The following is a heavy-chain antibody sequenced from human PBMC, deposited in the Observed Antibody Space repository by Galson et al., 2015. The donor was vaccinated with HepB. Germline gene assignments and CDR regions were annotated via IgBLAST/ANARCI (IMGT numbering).Heavy chain of an antibody. CDR1: GFTFSNYA. V-gene: IGHV3-64D*09. J-gene: IGHJ4*02. D-gene: IGHD3-22*01. CDR2: ISSNGAGT. CDR3: VKVEHYYAKSSYYYAG. Sequence: SLRLSCAASGFTFSNYAMHWVRQAPGKGLEYVSAISSNGAGTYYADSVKGRFTISRDNSKNTLYLQMSSLRAEDTAVYYCVKVEHYYAKSSYYYAGWGQGTLVTVSS.